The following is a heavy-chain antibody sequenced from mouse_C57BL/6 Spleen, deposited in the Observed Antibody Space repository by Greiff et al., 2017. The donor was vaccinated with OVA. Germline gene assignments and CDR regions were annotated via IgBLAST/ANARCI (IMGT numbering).Heavy chain of an antibody. D-gene: IGHD1-3*01. CDR1: GFTFSDYG. CDR2: ISSGSSTI. V-gene: IGHV5-17*01. J-gene: IGHJ2*01. Sequence: EVMLVESGGGLVKPGGSLKLSCAASGFTFSDYGMHWVRQAPEKGLEWVAYISSGSSTIYYADTVKGRFTISRDNAKNTLFLQMTSLRSEDTAMYYCARLNLYYFDYWGQGTTLTVSS. CDR3: ARLNLYYFDY.